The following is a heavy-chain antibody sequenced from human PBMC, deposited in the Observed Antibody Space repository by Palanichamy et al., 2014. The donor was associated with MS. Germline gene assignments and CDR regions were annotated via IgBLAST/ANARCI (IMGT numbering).Heavy chain of an antibody. CDR1: GDSVSSNSAA. D-gene: IGHD6-19*01. CDR3: ARGVLHSSGWYPGWDFDY. V-gene: IGHV6-1*01. J-gene: IGHJ4*02. CDR2: TYYRSKWYN. Sequence: QVRLQQSGPGLVKPSQTLSLTCVISGDSVSSNSAAWNWIRQSPSRGLEWLGRTYYRSKWYNDSSVSVKSRITINPDTSNNQFFLQLNSVTPEDTAVYYCARGVLHSSGWYPGWDFDYWGQGTLVTVSS.